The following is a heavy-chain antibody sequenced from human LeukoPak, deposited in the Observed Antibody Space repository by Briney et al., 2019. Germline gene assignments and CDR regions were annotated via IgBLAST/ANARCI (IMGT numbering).Heavy chain of an antibody. CDR2: ISSSSNYI. CDR1: GFTFSSYN. V-gene: IGHV3-21*04. Sequence: GGSLRLSCAASGFTFSSYNMNWVRQAPGKGLEWVSSISSSSNYIYYADSVKGRFTISRDNAKNSLYLQMNSLRAEDTAVYYCAKESPRFDYWGQGTLVAVSS. J-gene: IGHJ4*02. CDR3: AKESPRFDY.